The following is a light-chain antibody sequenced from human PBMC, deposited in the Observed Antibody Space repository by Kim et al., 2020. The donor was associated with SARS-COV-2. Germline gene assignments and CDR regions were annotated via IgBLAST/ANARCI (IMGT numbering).Light chain of an antibody. J-gene: IGKJ5*01. V-gene: IGKV4-1*01. CDR3: QQYYTTPIT. CDR1: QSVLSSSNNRNY. CDR2: GAS. Sequence: ATITCKSSQSVLSSSNNRNYLSWHQQKPGQPPRLLIYGASSRKSGVPDRFGGSVSGTDFTLTINSLQAEDVAVYYCQQYYTTPITFGQGTRLEIK.